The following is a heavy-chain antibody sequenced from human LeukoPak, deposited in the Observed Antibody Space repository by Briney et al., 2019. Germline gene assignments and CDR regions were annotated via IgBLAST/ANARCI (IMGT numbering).Heavy chain of an antibody. V-gene: IGHV3-53*01. CDR1: GFTFSIYS. Sequence: PGGSLRLSCAASGFTFSIYSINWVRQAPGKGLEWVSVIYSGGSTYYADSVRGRFTISRDNTKNSLYLQMDSPTADDTAVYFCACLRGPSDYWGQGTLVTVSS. J-gene: IGHJ4*02. CDR2: IYSGGST. CDR3: ACLRGPSDY. D-gene: IGHD4-17*01.